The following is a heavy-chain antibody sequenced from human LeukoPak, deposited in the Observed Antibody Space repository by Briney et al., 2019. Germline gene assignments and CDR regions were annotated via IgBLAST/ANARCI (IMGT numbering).Heavy chain of an antibody. Sequence: ASVRVSCKASGYTFTNYHRHWVRQAPGQGLEWLGLVKPKSGDSDFVQKFQGRVTVTTDVSTTTIHMELSNLRSDDTAVYYCARDRGVPGPGNALDIWGQGTMVTVSS. CDR1: GYTFTNYH. D-gene: IGHD2-8*01. V-gene: IGHV1-2*06. CDR3: ARDRGVPGPGNALDI. CDR2: VKPKSGDS. J-gene: IGHJ3*02.